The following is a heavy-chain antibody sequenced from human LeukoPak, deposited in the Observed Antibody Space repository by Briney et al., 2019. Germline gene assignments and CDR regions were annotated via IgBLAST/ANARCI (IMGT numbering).Heavy chain of an antibody. V-gene: IGHV3-11*04. CDR3: ARDYCSSTSCYIGYYYGMDV. Sequence: GGSLRLSCVASGFTFSDYYMSWVRQAPGKGLEWVSYISSSSSTIYYADSVKGRFTISRDNAKNSLYLQMNSLRAEDTAVYYCARDYCSSTSCYIGYYYGMDVWGQGTTVTVSS. D-gene: IGHD2-2*02. CDR1: GFTFSDYY. J-gene: IGHJ6*02. CDR2: ISSSSSTI.